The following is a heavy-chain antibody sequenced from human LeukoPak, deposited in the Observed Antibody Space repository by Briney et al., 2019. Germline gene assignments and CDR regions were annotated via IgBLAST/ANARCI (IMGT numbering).Heavy chain of an antibody. V-gene: IGHV4-34*01. CDR1: GGSFSGYY. CDR2: INHSGST. CDR3: ARVSRHVWGSYRSGPPDY. Sequence: PSETLSLTCAVSGGSFSGYYWSWIRQPPGKGLEWIGEINHSGSTNYNPSLKSRATISVDTSKNQFSLKLSSVTAADTAVYYCARVSRHVWGSYRSGPPDYWGQGTLVTVSS. J-gene: IGHJ4*02. D-gene: IGHD3-16*01.